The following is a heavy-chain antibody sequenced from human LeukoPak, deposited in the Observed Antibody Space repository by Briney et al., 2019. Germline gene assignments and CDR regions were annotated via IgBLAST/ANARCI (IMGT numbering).Heavy chain of an antibody. CDR1: GGSIGSYY. D-gene: IGHD3-22*01. CDR2: IYYSGST. CDR3: ARAYYYDSSGYYLPPSYYFDY. V-gene: IGHV4-59*01. J-gene: IGHJ4*02. Sequence: PSETLSLTCTVSGGSIGSYYWSWIRQPPGKGLEWIGYIYYSGSTNYNPSLKSRVTISVDTSKNQFSLKLSSVTAADTAVYYCARAYYYDSSGYYLPPSYYFDYWGQGTLVTVSS.